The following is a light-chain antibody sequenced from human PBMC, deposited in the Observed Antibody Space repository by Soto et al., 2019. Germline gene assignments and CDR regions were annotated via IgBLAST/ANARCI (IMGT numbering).Light chain of an antibody. Sequence: DIQMTQSPSSLSASVGDRVTITCQASQDISNYLNWYQQKPGKAPKLLIYDASNLETGVPSRFSGSGSGTDFTFTISSLQPEDIATYYCQQWDNVPLTFGGGARVEI. J-gene: IGKJ4*01. CDR3: QQWDNVPLT. V-gene: IGKV1-33*01. CDR1: QDISNY. CDR2: DAS.